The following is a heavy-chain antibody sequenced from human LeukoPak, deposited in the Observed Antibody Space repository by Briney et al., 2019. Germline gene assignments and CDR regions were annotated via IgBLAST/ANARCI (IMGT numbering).Heavy chain of an antibody. CDR1: GFTFTSYA. Sequence: GGSLRLSCAASGFTFTSYAMTWVRQAPGKGVEGVSTISGRDGSTYYADSVRGRFTISRENSKNTLYMQMNSLRAEDTAVYYCAKDRVIRGIMGRFDYWGQGTLVTVSS. CDR3: AKDRVIRGIMGRFDY. D-gene: IGHD3-10*01. V-gene: IGHV3-23*01. J-gene: IGHJ4*02. CDR2: ISGRDGST.